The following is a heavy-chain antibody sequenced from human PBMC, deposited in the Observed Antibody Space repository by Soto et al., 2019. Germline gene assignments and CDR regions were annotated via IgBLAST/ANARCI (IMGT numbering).Heavy chain of an antibody. CDR1: GFTFSSYS. CDR3: ARAQTGIAVV. J-gene: IGHJ4*02. V-gene: IGHV3-21*01. Sequence: EVQLVESGGGLVKPGGSLRLSCAASGFTFSSYSMNWVRQAPGKGLEWVSSISSSSSYIYYADSVKGRFTISRDNAKNSLYLQMNSLRAEDTVVYYCARAQTGIAVVWGQGTLVTVSS. CDR2: ISSSSSYI. D-gene: IGHD6-19*01.